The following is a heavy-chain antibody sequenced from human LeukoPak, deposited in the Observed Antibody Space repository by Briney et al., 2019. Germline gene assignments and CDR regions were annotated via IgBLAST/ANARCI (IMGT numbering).Heavy chain of an antibody. Sequence: ASVWVSRKVSGYSFTAFYIHWVRQAPGQGLEWMGWIHPRSGETNYAYKFRGRVTMTRDTSISTTYMDLGSLGSDDTAVYYCARDGEYGTGSYYRGSFEYWGQGTLWSPS. CDR2: IHPRSGET. D-gene: IGHD3-10*01. CDR3: ARDGEYGTGSYYRGSFEY. J-gene: IGHJ4*02. CDR1: GYSFTAFY. V-gene: IGHV1-2*02.